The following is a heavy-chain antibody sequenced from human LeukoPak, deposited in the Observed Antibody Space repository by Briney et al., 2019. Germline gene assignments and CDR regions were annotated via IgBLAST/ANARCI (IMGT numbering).Heavy chain of an antibody. CDR2: INHSGST. CDR1: GGSFSGYY. Sequence: SETLSLTCAVSGGSFSGYYWSWIRQPPGKGLEWIGEINHSGSTNYNPSLKSRVTISVDTSKNQFSLKLSSVTAADTAVYYCARTPPDEVVVPAAIYYYYYGMDVWGQGTTVTVSS. D-gene: IGHD2-2*01. J-gene: IGHJ6*02. CDR3: ARTPPDEVVVPAAIYYYYYGMDV. V-gene: IGHV4-34*01.